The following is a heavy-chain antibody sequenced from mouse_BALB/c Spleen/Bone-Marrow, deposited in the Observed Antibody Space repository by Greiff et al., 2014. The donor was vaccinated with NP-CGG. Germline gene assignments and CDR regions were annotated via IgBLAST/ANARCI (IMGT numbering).Heavy chain of an antibody. Sequence: EVQLVESGPGLVKPGASVKISCKASGYSFTGYFMNWVMQSHGKSLEWIGRINPYNGDTFYNQKFKGKATLTVDKSSSTAHMELRSLASEDSAVYYCARDYYDYYFDYWGQGTTLTVSS. CDR2: INPYNGDT. CDR3: ARDYYDYYFDY. CDR1: GYSFTGYF. J-gene: IGHJ2*01. D-gene: IGHD2-4*01. V-gene: IGHV1-20*02.